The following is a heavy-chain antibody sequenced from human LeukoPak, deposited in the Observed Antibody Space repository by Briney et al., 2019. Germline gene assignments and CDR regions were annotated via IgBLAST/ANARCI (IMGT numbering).Heavy chain of an antibody. V-gene: IGHV4-31*09. CDR1: GGSISSGGYY. CDR2: IYYSGST. Sequence: SQTLSLTCTVSGGSISSGGYYWSWIRQHPGKGLEWIGYIYYSGSTYYNPSLKSRVTISVDKSKNQFSLKLSSVTAADTAVYYCACTVVGAFDIWGQGTMVTVSS. CDR3: ACTVVGAFDI. J-gene: IGHJ3*02. D-gene: IGHD4-23*01.